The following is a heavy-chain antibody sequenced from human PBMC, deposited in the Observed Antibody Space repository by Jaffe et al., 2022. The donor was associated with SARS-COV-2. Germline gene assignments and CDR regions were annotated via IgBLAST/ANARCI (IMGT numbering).Heavy chain of an antibody. D-gene: IGHD2-21*01. CDR2: IYPGDSDT. CDR3: ARHYEGSLEVGTRGTYFDY. CDR1: GYSFTSYW. V-gene: IGHV5-51*01. J-gene: IGHJ4*02. Sequence: EVQLVQSGAEVKKPGESLKISCKGSGYSFTSYWIGWVRQMPGKGLEWMGIIYPGDSDTRYSPSFQGQVTISADKSISTAYLQWSSLKASDTAMYYCARHYEGSLEVGTRGTYFDYWGQGTLVTVSS.